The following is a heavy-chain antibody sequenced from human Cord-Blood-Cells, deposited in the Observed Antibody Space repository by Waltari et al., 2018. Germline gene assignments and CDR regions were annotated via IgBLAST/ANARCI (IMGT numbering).Heavy chain of an antibody. CDR1: GGSISSSSYY. Sequence: QLQLQESGPGLVKPSETLSLTCTVSGGSISSSSYYWSWIRQPPGKGLEWIGSIYYSGSTYYNPSLKSRVTISVDTSKNQFSLKLSSVTAADTAVYYCARQSSSGYAFDIWGQGTMVTVSS. J-gene: IGHJ3*02. CDR3: ARQSSSGYAFDI. CDR2: IYYSGST. D-gene: IGHD6-19*01. V-gene: IGHV4-39*01.